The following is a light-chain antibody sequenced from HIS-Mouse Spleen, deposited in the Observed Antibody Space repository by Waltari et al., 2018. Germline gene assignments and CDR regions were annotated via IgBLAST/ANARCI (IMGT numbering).Light chain of an antibody. Sequence: SYVLTQPPSVSVAPGQTARITCGGNNIGSKSVHWYQQKPGQAPVLVVYDDSERPSGITGRFSGSNSGNTATLTISRVEAWDEADYYCQVWDSSSDPHVVFGGGTKLTVL. CDR3: QVWDSSSDPHVV. CDR1: NIGSKS. J-gene: IGLJ2*01. CDR2: DDS. V-gene: IGLV3-21*02.